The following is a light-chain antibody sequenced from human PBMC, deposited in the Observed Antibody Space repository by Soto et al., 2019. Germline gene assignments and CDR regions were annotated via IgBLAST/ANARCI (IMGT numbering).Light chain of an antibody. J-gene: IGKJ4*01. CDR2: AAT. V-gene: IGKV1-39*01. Sequence: DIQMTQSPSSLSASVGDRVTITCRASQTIVSYLNWYQQKPGKAPKLLIYAATSLQGGVPSRFSGSGSGTDFTLTISGLQSEDFATYYCQHSYSIPPFSFGGGTKVEIK. CDR3: QHSYSIPPFS. CDR1: QTIVSY.